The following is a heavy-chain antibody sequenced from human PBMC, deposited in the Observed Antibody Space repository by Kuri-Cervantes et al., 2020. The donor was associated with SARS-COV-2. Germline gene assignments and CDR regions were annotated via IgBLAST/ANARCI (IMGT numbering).Heavy chain of an antibody. CDR2: INDDGDRT. V-gene: IGHV3-23*01. CDR1: GFSFKTYA. Sequence: GGSLRLSCAASGFSFKTYAMSWVRQGPGKGLEWVSGINDDGDRTYYADSVKGRFTISRDNFKNILYLQMSSLRVEDTGVYYCAHTLDRGVYLANSWYDPWGQGTVVTVSS. CDR3: AHTLDRGVYLANSWYDP. D-gene: IGHD3-10*01. J-gene: IGHJ5*02.